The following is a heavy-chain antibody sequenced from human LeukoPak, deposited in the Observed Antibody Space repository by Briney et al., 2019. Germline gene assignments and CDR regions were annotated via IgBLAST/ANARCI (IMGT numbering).Heavy chain of an antibody. V-gene: IGHV1-69*04. D-gene: IGHD2-2*02. CDR2: IIPIFGIA. CDR1: GGTFSTYA. CDR3: ARDRDCSSTSCYTRYIQEGADYYYYGMDV. Sequence: SVKVSCKASGGTFSTYAISWVRQAPGHGLEWMGRIIPIFGIANYAQKFQGRVTITADKSTSTAYMELSSLRSEDAAVYYCARDRDCSSTSCYTRYIQEGADYYYYGMDVWGQGTTVTVSS. J-gene: IGHJ6*02.